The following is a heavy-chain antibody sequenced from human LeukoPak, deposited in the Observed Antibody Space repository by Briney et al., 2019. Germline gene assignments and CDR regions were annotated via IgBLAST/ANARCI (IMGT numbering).Heavy chain of an antibody. Sequence: GGSLRLTCEASGFTFDDYGMHWVRQAPGKGLEWVSTISWNSASVGYVDSVKGRFTISRDNAKKTLYLQMNSLRPEDTALYYCAKDYGYSSSWYDYWGQGTLVTVSS. D-gene: IGHD6-13*01. J-gene: IGHJ4*02. CDR3: AKDYGYSSSWYDY. CDR2: ISWNSASV. V-gene: IGHV3-9*01. CDR1: GFTFDDYG.